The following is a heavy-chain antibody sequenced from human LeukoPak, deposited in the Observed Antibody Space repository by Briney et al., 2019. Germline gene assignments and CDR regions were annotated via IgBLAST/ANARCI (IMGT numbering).Heavy chain of an antibody. CDR1: GFTFRSHW. V-gene: IGHV3-74*01. CDR3: ARAHPLDY. J-gene: IGHJ4*02. CDR2: INSDGSST. Sequence: PPGGSLRLFCAASGFTFRSHWMHWVRQAPGQGRVWVSGINSDGSSTSYGDCVKGRFTISRDNAKNTLYLQMNSLRAEDTAVYYCARAHPLDYWGQGTLVTVSS.